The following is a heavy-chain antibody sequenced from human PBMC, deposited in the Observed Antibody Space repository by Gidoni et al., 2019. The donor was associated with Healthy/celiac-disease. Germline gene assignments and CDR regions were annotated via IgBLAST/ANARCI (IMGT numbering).Heavy chain of an antibody. CDR3: AKAMVRGVIRWYFDY. CDR1: GFTFRSYA. D-gene: IGHD3-10*01. CDR2: ISGSGGST. Sequence: EVQLLESGGGLVQPGGSLRLSCAASGFTFRSYAMSWVRQAPGKGLEWVSAISGSGGSTYYADSVKGRFTISRDNSKNTLYLQMNSLRAEDTAVYYCAKAMVRGVIRWYFDYWGQGTLVTVSS. J-gene: IGHJ4*02. V-gene: IGHV3-23*01.